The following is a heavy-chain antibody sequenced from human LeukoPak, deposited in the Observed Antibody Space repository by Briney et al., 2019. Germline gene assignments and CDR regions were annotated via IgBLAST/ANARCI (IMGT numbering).Heavy chain of an antibody. J-gene: IGHJ6*03. Sequence: ASVKVSCKASGYTFTDYFMNWVRQAPGQGLEWMGWINPKSGGTVYAQKFQGRVTMTRDTSISTAYMELSRLRSDDTAVYYCARSPCGSTSCYIGYYYYYYMDVWGKGTTVTVSS. V-gene: IGHV1-2*02. CDR1: GYTFTDYF. CDR2: INPKSGGT. D-gene: IGHD2-2*02. CDR3: ARSPCGSTSCYIGYYYYYYMDV.